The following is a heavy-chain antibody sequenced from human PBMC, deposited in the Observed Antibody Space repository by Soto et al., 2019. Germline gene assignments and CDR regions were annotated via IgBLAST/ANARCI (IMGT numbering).Heavy chain of an antibody. V-gene: IGHV3-23*01. D-gene: IGHD2-15*01. CDR2: ISGSGGST. Sequence: GGSLRLSCAASGFTFSSYAMSWVHQAPGKGLEWVSAISGSGGSTYYADSVKGRFTISRDNSKNTLYLQMNSLRAEDTAVYYCAKQETRKLCSGGSCYSDYWGQGTLVTVSS. CDR3: AKQETRKLCSGGSCYSDY. J-gene: IGHJ4*02. CDR1: GFTFSSYA.